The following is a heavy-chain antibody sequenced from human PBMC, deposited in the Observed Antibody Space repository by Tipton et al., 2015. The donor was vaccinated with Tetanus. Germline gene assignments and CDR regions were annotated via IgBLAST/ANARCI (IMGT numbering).Heavy chain of an antibody. D-gene: IGHD3-10*01. CDR3: ARDASRYAYGSNYFVY. CDR1: GFTFSNYW. CDR2: IKQDGRDK. V-gene: IGHV3-7*01. J-gene: IGHJ4*02. Sequence: GSLRLSCAASGFTFSNYWMSWVRQAPGRGLEWVASIKQDGRDKNYVDSVKGRFPISRDNAKNSLYLQMRSPRAEDTAVYYCARDASRYAYGSNYFVYWGQGALVTVSS.